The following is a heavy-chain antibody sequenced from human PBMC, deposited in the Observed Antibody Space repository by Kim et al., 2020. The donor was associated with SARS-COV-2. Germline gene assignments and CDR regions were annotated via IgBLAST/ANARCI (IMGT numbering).Heavy chain of an antibody. CDR2: KKRDGSDV. V-gene: IGHV3-7*01. D-gene: IGHD3-10*01. J-gene: IGHJ4*02. Sequence: GGSLRLSCAVSGFSSRNHWMSWVRQAPGKGLEWVAMKKRDGSDVHYVDSVKGRFTMSRDNANNSLYLQMNSLRIEDTAIYYCAVLDSVQVPGGIWGQGTLVTVSS. CDR1: GFSSRNHW. CDR3: AVLDSVQVPGGI.